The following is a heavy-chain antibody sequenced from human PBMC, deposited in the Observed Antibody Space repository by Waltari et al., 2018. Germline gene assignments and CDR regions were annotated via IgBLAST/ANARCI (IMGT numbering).Heavy chain of an antibody. CDR2: GSPSNVNT. V-gene: IGHV1-18*01. CDR1: GYNSIIYG. D-gene: IGHD6-19*01. CDR3: ARLPGYSSGWYDS. Sequence: QVQLVQSGPEVTKPGASVKVSCKASGYNSIIYGIDWVRQAPGKGLEWMGRGSPSNVNTNYTQECQGRVTMTTDTSTTTAYMELQSLGPVDTAVYFCARLPGYSSGWYDSWGQGTLVTVSS. J-gene: IGHJ5*01.